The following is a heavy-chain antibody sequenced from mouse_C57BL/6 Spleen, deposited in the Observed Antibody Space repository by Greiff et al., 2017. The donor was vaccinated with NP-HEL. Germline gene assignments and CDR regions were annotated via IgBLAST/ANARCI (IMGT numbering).Heavy chain of an antibody. V-gene: IGHV1-62-2*01. Sequence: VQLQQSGAELVKPGASVKLSCKASGYTFTEYPIHWVKQRSGQGLEWIGWFYPGSGSIKYNEKFKDKATLTADKSSSTVYMELSRLTSEDSAVYFCARHEGNWDRGYYYAMDYWGQGTSVTVSS. D-gene: IGHD4-1*01. J-gene: IGHJ4*01. CDR1: GYTFTEYP. CDR3: ARHEGNWDRGYYYAMDY. CDR2: FYPGSGSI.